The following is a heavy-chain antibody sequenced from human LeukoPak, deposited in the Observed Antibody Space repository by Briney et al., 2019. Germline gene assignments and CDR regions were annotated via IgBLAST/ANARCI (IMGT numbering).Heavy chain of an antibody. V-gene: IGHV3-23*01. CDR3: AKWGFWVEVPAASFDY. CDR2: ISGSGGST. Sequence: PGGSLRLSCAASGFTFSSYAMSWVRQALGKGLEWVSAISGSGGSTYYADSVKGRFTISRDNSKNTLYLQMNSLRAEDTAVYYCAKWGFWVEVPAASFDYWGQGTLVTVSS. J-gene: IGHJ4*02. D-gene: IGHD2-2*01. CDR1: GFTFSSYA.